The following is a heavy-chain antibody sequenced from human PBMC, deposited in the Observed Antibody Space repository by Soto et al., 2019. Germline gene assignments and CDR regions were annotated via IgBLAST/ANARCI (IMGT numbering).Heavy chain of an antibody. CDR3: AKDYRPYCSGGSCYGGDY. V-gene: IGHV3-30*18. CDR1: GFTFSSYG. CDR2: ISYDGSNK. J-gene: IGHJ4*02. D-gene: IGHD2-15*01. Sequence: GGSLRLSCAASGFTFSSYGMHWVRQAPGKGLEWVAVISYDGSNKYYADSVKGRFTISRDNSKNTLYLQMNSLRAEDTAVYYCAKDYRPYCSGGSCYGGDYWGQGTLVTVSS.